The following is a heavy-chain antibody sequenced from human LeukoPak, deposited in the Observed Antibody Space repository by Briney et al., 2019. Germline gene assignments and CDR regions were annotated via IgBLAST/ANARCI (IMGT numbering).Heavy chain of an antibody. CDR3: ARGRGAAASYYYYYGMDV. V-gene: IGHV4-34*01. D-gene: IGHD6-13*01. J-gene: IGHJ6*02. Sequence: PSETLSLTCAVYGGSFSGYYWSWIRQPPGKGLEWIGEINHRGSTNYNPSLKSRVTISVDTSKNQFSLKLSSVTAADTAVYYCARGRGAAASYYYYYGMDVWGQGTTVTVSS. CDR2: INHRGST. CDR1: GGSFSGYY.